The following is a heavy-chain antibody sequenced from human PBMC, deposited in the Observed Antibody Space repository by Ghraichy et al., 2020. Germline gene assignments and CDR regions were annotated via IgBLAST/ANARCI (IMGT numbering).Heavy chain of an antibody. CDR3: AKTKDFYARSYYFDH. J-gene: IGHJ4*02. V-gene: IGHV3-23*01. CDR2: IGRSGAET. D-gene: IGHD2/OR15-2a*01. Sequence: GGSLRLSCVASGFTFSSFAMHWVRRAPGKGLEWVSTIGRSGAETNYAVSVKGRFTVSSDNSKNTMSLQMNNLRGEDTAIYYCAKTKDFYARSYYFDHWCQGTHVNVSS. CDR1: GFTFSSFA.